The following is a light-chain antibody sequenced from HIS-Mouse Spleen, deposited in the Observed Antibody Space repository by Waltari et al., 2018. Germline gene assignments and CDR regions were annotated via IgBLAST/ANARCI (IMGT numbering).Light chain of an antibody. CDR2: EVS. V-gene: IGLV2-8*01. CDR3: SSYAGSNNVV. Sequence: QSALTQPPSASGSPGQSVPIPCTGTSSEVGGYNYVPWYQQHPGKAPKLMIYEVSKRPSGVPDRFSGSKSGNTASLTVSGLQAEDEADYYCSSYAGSNNVVFGGGTKLTVL. J-gene: IGLJ2*01. CDR1: SSEVGGYNY.